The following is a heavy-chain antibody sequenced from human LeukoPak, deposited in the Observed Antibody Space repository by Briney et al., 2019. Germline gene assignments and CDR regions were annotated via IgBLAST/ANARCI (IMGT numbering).Heavy chain of an antibody. CDR1: GGSISRGSYY. CDR2: IYTSGST. V-gene: IGHV4-61*02. Sequence: SQTLSLTCTVSGGSISRGSYYRSWIRQPAGKGLKWLGRIYTSGSTNYHPSLKSRVTISVDTSKNQFSLKLSSVTAADTAVYYCARGGRDFWSGYYGNYYYYGMDVWGQGTTVTVSS. D-gene: IGHD3-3*01. CDR3: ARGGRDFWSGYYGNYYYYGMDV. J-gene: IGHJ6*02.